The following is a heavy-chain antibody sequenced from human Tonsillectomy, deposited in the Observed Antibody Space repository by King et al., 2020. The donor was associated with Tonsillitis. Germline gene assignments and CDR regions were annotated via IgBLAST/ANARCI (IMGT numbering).Heavy chain of an antibody. D-gene: IGHD3-22*01. CDR2: ISGSGGST. Sequence: VQLVESGGGLVQPGGSLRLSCAASGFTFSNYAMSWVRQAPGKGLEWVSVISGSGGSTYYADSVKGRFTISRDNSKNTLYLQMNSLRAEDTAVYYCAKDLSEQYYYDSSGSDAFDIWGRGTMVTVSS. J-gene: IGHJ3*02. CDR3: AKDLSEQYYYDSSGSDAFDI. V-gene: IGHV3-23*04. CDR1: GFTFSNYA.